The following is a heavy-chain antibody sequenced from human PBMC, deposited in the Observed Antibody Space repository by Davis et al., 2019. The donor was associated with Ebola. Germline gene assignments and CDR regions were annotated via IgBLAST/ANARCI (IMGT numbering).Heavy chain of an antibody. CDR2: ISGSGGST. D-gene: IGHD3-3*01. V-gene: IGHV3-23*01. Sequence: GESLKISCADSVITFSSYAMTWVRQAPGKGLEWVSAISGSGGSTYYADSVKGRFTISRDNAKNSLYLQMNSLRDEDTAVYYCARGLRFLEWLRGSWFDPWGQGTLVTVSS. CDR3: ARGLRFLEWLRGSWFDP. J-gene: IGHJ5*02. CDR1: VITFSSYA.